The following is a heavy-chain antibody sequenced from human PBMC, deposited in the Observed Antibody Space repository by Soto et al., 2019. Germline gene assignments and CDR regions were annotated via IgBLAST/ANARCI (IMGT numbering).Heavy chain of an antibody. V-gene: IGHV1-69*06. D-gene: IGHD6-25*01. CDR1: GGTFASYS. J-gene: IGHJ6*02. CDR3: ARDPVDLFGYMDV. CDR2: SSPLLKTV. Sequence: QEELVQSGAEVKKPGSSVNVSCKASGGTFASYSITWVRQAPGQRLEWMGESSPLLKTVNYAQKFQGRVTITGDRSTSTVYMALSRLRSDDTAVYYCARDPVDLFGYMDVWGHGTTVTVS.